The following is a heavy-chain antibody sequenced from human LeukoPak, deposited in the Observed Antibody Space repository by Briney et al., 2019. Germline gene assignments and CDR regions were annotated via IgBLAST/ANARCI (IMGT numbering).Heavy chain of an antibody. V-gene: IGHV1-2*02. CDR3: ASGGRAVAGTGEDY. J-gene: IGHJ4*02. D-gene: IGHD6-19*01. CDR2: IKPYSGGT. Sequence: ASVKVSCKASGYSFSTHWMHWVRQAPGQGLEWMGWIKPYSGGTNYAQKFQGRVTMTRDTSISTAYMELSGLRSDDTAVYYCASGGRAVAGTGEDYWGQGTLVTVSS. CDR1: GYSFSTHW.